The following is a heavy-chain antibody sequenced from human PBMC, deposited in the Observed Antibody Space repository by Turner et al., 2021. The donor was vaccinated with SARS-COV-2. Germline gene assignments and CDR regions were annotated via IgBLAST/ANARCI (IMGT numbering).Heavy chain of an antibody. CDR3: ERSTVTTPPDY. CDR1: GFTFITYG. D-gene: IGHD4-17*01. J-gene: IGHJ4*02. CDR2: IWYDGSDK. V-gene: IGHV3-33*01. Sequence: QVQLVESGGGVVQPGRSLRLSCAASGFTFITYGMHWVRQAPGKGLEWVAVIWYDGSDKYYADYVKGRFTISRDNSKNTLYLQMNNLRDEDTAVYYCERSTVTTPPDYWGQGTLVTVSS.